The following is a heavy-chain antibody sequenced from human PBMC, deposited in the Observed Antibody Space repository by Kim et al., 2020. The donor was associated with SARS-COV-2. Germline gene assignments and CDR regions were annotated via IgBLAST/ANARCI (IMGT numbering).Heavy chain of an antibody. CDR1: GFTFSNYG. Sequence: GGSLRLSCAASGFTFSNYGMHWVRQAPGKGLEWVAVISYAGSNEYYADSVKGRFTISRDNSKNTLYLQMNSLRAEDTAVYYCAKVPGIAAAGTGDYWGQGTLVTVSS. J-gene: IGHJ4*02. V-gene: IGHV3-30*18. CDR3: AKVPGIAAAGTGDY. CDR2: ISYAGSNE. D-gene: IGHD6-13*01.